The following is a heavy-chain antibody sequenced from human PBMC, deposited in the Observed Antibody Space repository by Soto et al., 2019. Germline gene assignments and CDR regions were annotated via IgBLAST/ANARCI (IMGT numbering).Heavy chain of an antibody. Sequence: QVQLQQWGAGLLKPSETLSLTCAVYGGSFSGYYWSWIRQPPGKGLEWIGEINHSGSTNYNPSLKSRVTISVDTSKNQFSLKLSSVTAADTAVYYCARGRAGYCSGGSCFNFDYWGQGTLVTVSS. D-gene: IGHD2-15*01. V-gene: IGHV4-34*01. CDR2: INHSGST. CDR1: GGSFSGYY. CDR3: ARGRAGYCSGGSCFNFDY. J-gene: IGHJ4*02.